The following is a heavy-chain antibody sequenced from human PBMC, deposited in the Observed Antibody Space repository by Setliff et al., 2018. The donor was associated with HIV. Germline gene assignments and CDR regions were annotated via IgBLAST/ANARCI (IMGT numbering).Heavy chain of an antibody. CDR2: INHIGDT. CDR1: SGSFSGYS. Sequence: SETLSLTCAVYSGSFSGYSWTWIRQPPGKGLEWIGEINHIGDTNYNPSLRSRVTMSLDTSSNQFSLKLRSVTAADTAVYYCAREIQASLDPPHGYNYFDPWGLGILVTV. V-gene: IGHV4-34*01. D-gene: IGHD3-9*01. J-gene: IGHJ5*02. CDR3: AREIQASLDPPHGYNYFDP.